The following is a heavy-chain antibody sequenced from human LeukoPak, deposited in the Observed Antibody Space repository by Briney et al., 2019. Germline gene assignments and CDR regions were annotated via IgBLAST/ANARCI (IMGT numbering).Heavy chain of an antibody. J-gene: IGHJ6*03. CDR1: GGSISSYY. CDR3: ARAVVAYGGRYYYYMDV. V-gene: IGHV4-59*01. Sequence: SETLSLTCTVSGGSISSYYWSWIRQPPGKGPEWIGFIYYIGNTNYNPSLKSRVTISVDTSKNQFSLKLTSVTAADTALYHCARAVVAYGGRYYYYMDVWGKGTTVTISS. D-gene: IGHD4-23*01. CDR2: IYYIGNT.